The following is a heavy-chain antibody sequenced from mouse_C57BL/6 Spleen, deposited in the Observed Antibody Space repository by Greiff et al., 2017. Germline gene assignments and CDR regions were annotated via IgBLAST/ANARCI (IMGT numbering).Heavy chain of an antibody. V-gene: IGHV3-6*01. D-gene: IGHD1-1*01. CDR1: GYSITSGYY. CDR2: ISYDGSN. Sequence: EVQLQESGPGLVKPSQSLSLTCSVTGYSITSGYYWNWIRQFPGNKLEWMGYISYDGSNNYNPSLKNRISITRDTSKNQFFLKLNSVTTEDTATYYYARGAPNYYGSRGYFDVWGTGTTVTVSS. J-gene: IGHJ1*03. CDR3: ARGAPNYYGSRGYFDV.